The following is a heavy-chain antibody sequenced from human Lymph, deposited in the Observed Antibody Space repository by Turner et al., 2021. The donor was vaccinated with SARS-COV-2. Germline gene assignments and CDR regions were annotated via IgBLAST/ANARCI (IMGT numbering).Heavy chain of an antibody. CDR1: GFTFSSNA. D-gene: IGHD3-22*01. Sequence: QVQLVESGGGVVPPGRSLSLSCAASGFTFSSNAMHWVRQGPGKGLEWVAFISEDGSDKYYADTVKGRFTCSRDKSKNTLYLQMNSLRAEDTAVYYCARDRDSSGWVDYWGQGTLVTVSS. CDR3: ARDRDSSGWVDY. V-gene: IGHV3-30*04. CDR2: ISEDGSDK. J-gene: IGHJ4*02.